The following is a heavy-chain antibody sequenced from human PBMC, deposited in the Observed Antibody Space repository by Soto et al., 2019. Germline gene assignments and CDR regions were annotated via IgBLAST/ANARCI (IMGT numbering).Heavy chain of an antibody. Sequence: SETLSLTCAVYGGSFSGYYWSWIRQPPGKGLEWIGEINHSGSTNYNPSLKSRVTISVDTSKNQFSLKLSSVTAADTAVYYCARGNRIAAAAVYCGQGTLVTASS. D-gene: IGHD6-13*01. CDR1: GGSFSGYY. V-gene: IGHV4-34*01. CDR3: ARGNRIAAAAVY. J-gene: IGHJ4*02. CDR2: INHSGST.